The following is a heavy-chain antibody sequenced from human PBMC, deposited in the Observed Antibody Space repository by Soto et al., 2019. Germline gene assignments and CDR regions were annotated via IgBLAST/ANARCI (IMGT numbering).Heavy chain of an antibody. Sequence: PSETLSLTCTVSGGSISSGGYYWSWIRQHPGKGLEWIGYIYYSGSTYYNPSLKSRVTISVDTSKNQFSLKLSSVTAADTAVYYCARESRAYFDWLSPPRKDYYYMDVWGKGTTVTVSS. CDR3: ARESRAYFDWLSPPRKDYYYMDV. D-gene: IGHD3-9*01. CDR1: GGSISSGGYY. V-gene: IGHV4-31*03. CDR2: IYYSGST. J-gene: IGHJ6*03.